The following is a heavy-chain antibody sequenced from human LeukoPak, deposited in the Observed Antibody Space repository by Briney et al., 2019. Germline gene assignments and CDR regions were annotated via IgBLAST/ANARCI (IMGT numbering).Heavy chain of an antibody. CDR3: ANLDTPINLIGNWFDP. V-gene: IGHV3-9*01. J-gene: IGHJ5*02. CDR1: GFTFDDYA. D-gene: IGHD5-18*01. Sequence: GGSLRLSCAASGFTFDDYAMHWVRQAPGKGLEWVSGISGNSGSIGYADSVKGRFTISRDNAKNSLYLQMNSLRAEDTAVYYCANLDTPINLIGNWFDPWGQGTLVTVSS. CDR2: ISGNSGSI.